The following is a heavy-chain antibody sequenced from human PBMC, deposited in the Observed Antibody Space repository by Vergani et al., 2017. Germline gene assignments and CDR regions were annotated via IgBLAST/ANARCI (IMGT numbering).Heavy chain of an antibody. Sequence: QVQLVQSGAEVKKPGASVKVSCKASGYTFTGYYMHWVRQAPGQGLEWMGWINPNSGGTNYAQKFQGRVTMTRDTSISTAYMELSRLRSDDTAVYYCARVLYCSGGSCYFDAFDIWGQGTMVTVS. J-gene: IGHJ3*02. CDR1: GYTFTGYY. D-gene: IGHD2-15*01. V-gene: IGHV1-2*02. CDR2: INPNSGGT. CDR3: ARVLYCSGGSCYFDAFDI.